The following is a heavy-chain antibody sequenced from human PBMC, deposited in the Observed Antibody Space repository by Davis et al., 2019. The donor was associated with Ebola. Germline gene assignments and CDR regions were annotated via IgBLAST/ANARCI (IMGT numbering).Heavy chain of an antibody. V-gene: IGHV1-18*01. CDR3: ARDRFGSYYDSWSDY. D-gene: IGHD1-26*01. J-gene: IGHJ4*02. CDR2: ISAYNGNT. CDR1: GYTFTSYG. Sequence: AASVKVSCKASGYTFTSYGISWVRQAPGQGLEWMGWISAYNGNTNYAQKLQGRVTMTTDTSTSTAYMELSSLRSEDTAVYYCARDRFGSYYDSWSDYWGQGTLVTVSS.